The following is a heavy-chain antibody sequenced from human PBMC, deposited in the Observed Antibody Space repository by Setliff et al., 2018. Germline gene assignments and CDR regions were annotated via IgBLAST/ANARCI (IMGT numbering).Heavy chain of an antibody. J-gene: IGHJ4*02. CDR1: GFTFSSYS. Sequence: PGGSLRLSCAASGFTFSSYSMNWVRQAPGKGLEWVANIKQDGSEKYYVDSVKGRFTISRDNAKNSLYLQMNSLRAEDTAVYFCARHNTNLQPNDYWGQGTLVTVSS. CDR3: ARHNTNLQPNDY. V-gene: IGHV3-7*01. D-gene: IGHD1-1*01. CDR2: IKQDGSEK.